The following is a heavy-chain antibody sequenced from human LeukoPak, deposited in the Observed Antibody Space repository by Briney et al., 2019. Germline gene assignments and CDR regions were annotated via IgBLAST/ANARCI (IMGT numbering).Heavy chain of an antibody. D-gene: IGHD3-22*01. V-gene: IGHV3-23*01. CDR1: GFTFSNYA. CDR2: VSTSVTST. J-gene: IGHJ1*01. Sequence: GGSLRLSCAASGFTFSNYAITWVRQTQGKVLEWVSTVSTSVTSTYYADSVKGQFTISRDNYKKTLYLQKNSLGVEDKALYYCAKDGHYDNSGFTLQYWGEGTRVTVS. CDR3: AKDGHYDNSGFTLQY.